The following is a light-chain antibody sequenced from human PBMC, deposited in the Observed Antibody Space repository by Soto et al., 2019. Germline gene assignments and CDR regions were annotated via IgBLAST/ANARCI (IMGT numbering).Light chain of an antibody. CDR3: SSYISSSTFVV. V-gene: IGLV2-14*01. J-gene: IGLJ2*01. CDR2: EVS. Sequence: QPVLTQPASVSGSPGQSITISCTGTSRDVGGYNYVSWHQQHPGKAPKVIITEVSNRPSGVSNRFSGSKSGNTASLTISGFQAEDEADYYCSSYISSSTFVVFGGGTKLTVL. CDR1: SRDVGGYNY.